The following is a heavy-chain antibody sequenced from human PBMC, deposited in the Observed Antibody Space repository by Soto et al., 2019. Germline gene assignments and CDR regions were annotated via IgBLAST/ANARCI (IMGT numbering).Heavy chain of an antibody. CDR1: GGSISSGDYY. Sequence: SETLSLTCTVSGGSISSGDYYWSWIRQPPGKGLEWIGYIYYSGSTYYNPSLKSRVTISVDTSKNQFSLKLNSVTTADTAVYFCARARRLLDLDDAFDFWGQGTMVTVSS. CDR3: ARARRLLDLDDAFDF. V-gene: IGHV4-30-4*02. D-gene: IGHD2-15*01. CDR2: IYYSGST. J-gene: IGHJ3*01.